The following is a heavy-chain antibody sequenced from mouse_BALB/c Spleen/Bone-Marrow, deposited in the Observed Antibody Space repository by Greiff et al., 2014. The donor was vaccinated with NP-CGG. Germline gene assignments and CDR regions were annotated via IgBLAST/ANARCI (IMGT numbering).Heavy chain of an antibody. Sequence: LQQSGSELVRPGGSVKLTCKASGHTFTNYWVHWVKQRPGQGLEWIGNIYPGSGSTNYDEKFKRKATLTVDTSSTTAYMQLSSLTTEDSAVYYCTRDKAPPYYAMDYWGQGTSVTVSS. J-gene: IGHJ4*01. CDR2: IYPGSGST. CDR1: GHTFTNYW. CDR3: TRDKAPPYYAMDY. V-gene: IGHV1S22*01.